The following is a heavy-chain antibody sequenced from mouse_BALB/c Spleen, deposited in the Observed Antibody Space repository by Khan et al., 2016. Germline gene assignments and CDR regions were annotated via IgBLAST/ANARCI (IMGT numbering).Heavy chain of an antibody. CDR2: INPDSSTI. Sequence: EVKLLESGGGLVQPGDSLKLSCAASGFDFSRFWINWVRQAPGNGLEWIGEINPDSSTINYTPYLKDKFIIPRDNAKNTLYLQMSKVRSEDTALYYCASPTVVMDYWGQGASVTVSS. V-gene: IGHV4-1*02. D-gene: IGHD1-1*01. CDR3: ASPTVVMDY. J-gene: IGHJ4*01. CDR1: GFDFSRFW.